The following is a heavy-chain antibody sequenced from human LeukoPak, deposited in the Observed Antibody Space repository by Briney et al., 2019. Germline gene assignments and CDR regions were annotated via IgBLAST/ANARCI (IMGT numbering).Heavy chain of an antibody. CDR2: IYTSGST. CDR3: ARDGVTMVRGVIRAHNWFDP. CDR1: GGSISSYY. Sequence: PSETLSLTCTVSGGSISSYYWSWIRQPAGKGLEWIGRIYTSGSTNYNPSLKSRVTMSVDTSKNQFSLKLSSVTAADTAVYHCARDGVTMVRGVIRAHNWFDPWGQGTLVTVSS. D-gene: IGHD3-10*01. J-gene: IGHJ5*02. V-gene: IGHV4-4*07.